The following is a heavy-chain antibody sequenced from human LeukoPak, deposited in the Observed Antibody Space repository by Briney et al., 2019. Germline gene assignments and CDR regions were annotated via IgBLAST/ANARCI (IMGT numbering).Heavy chain of an antibody. CDR1: GYTFIDYF. D-gene: IGHD7-27*01. CDR3: ARDLSSASNWEFDY. CDR2: INPNSGGA. Sequence: GASVKVSCKASGYTFIDYFIHWVRQAPGQGLEWMGRINPNSGGAEFTQEFQGRVTMTRDTSIGTTYMELSRLTSDDTALYYCARDLSSASNWEFDYWGQGTLVTVSS. J-gene: IGHJ4*02. V-gene: IGHV1-2*06.